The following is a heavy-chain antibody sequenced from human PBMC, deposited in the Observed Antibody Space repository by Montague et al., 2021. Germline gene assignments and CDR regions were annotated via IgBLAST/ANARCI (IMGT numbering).Heavy chain of an antibody. CDR1: GGSISTYY. J-gene: IGHJ6*03. D-gene: IGHD3-10*01. CDR3: ARRGGTMVRGVKGYMDV. CDR2: ISPRGST. V-gene: IGHV4-4*07. Sequence: SETLSLTCSVSGGSISTYYWSWIRQPAGKGLEWIGHISPRGSTKYNPSLKSRVSMSVDTSKNQFSLKLYSVIAADTAVYYCARRGGTMVRGVKGYMDVWGKGTTVTVSS.